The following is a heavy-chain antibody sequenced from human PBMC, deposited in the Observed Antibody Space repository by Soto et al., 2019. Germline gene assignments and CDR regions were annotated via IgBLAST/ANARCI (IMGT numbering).Heavy chain of an antibody. J-gene: IGHJ4*02. CDR3: AKSPLGYCSGGSCYPPHYFDY. D-gene: IGHD2-15*01. CDR2: VGGSGDST. V-gene: IGHV3-23*01. Sequence: EVQLLDSGGGLVQPGGSLRLSCAASGFTFSNYAMSRVRQAPGKGLEWVSGVGGSGDSTYYADSVKGRFTISRDNSKDTLYLQMNSLRAEDRAVYYCAKSPLGYCSGGSCYPPHYFDYWGQGTLVTVSS. CDR1: GFTFSNYA.